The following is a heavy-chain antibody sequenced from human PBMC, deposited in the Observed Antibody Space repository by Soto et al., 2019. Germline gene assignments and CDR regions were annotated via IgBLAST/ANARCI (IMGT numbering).Heavy chain of an antibody. CDR2: ISGSGDST. CDR1: GFIFSNHG. Sequence: GGSLRLSCAGSGFIFSNHGMSWVRQAPGKGLEWVSGISGSGDSTNYADSLKGRFTISRDNSKNTLFLQMSSLRAEDTAVYYCAKNVVAGYGWVDYRGQGTLVTVSS. V-gene: IGHV3-23*01. J-gene: IGHJ4*02. CDR3: AKNVVAGYGWVDY. D-gene: IGHD5-18*01.